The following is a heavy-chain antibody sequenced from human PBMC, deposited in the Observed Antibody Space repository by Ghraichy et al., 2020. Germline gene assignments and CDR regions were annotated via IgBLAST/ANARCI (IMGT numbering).Heavy chain of an antibody. D-gene: IGHD3-16*01. J-gene: IGHJ4*02. V-gene: IGHV3-43*02. CDR2: ISGPGSII. CDR3: ARAWGASIWISEY. CDR1: GFMFDDYA. Sequence: GGSLRLSCTASGFMFDDYAMHWLRQVPGKGLEWVSLISGPGSIIYYANSVKGRFTISRDNSRNSLYLQMNSLRSDDTAFYYCARAWGASIWISEYWGQGTLVTVSS.